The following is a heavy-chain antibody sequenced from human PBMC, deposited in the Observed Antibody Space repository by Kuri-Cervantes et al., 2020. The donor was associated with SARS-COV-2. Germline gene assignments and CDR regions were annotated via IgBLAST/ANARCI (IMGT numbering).Heavy chain of an antibody. D-gene: IGHD6-19*01. J-gene: IGHJ6*02. CDR2: IYYSGST. CDR1: GGSVSSGSYY. V-gene: IGHV4-61*01. Sequence: SETLSLTCSVSGGSVSSGSYYWSWIRQPPGKGLEWIGYIYYSGSTNYNPPLKSRVTMSLDTSKNQFSLKLSSVTAADTAVYYCAREGSGWYGEDYYYYGMDVWGQGTTVTVSS. CDR3: AREGSGWYGEDYYYYGMDV.